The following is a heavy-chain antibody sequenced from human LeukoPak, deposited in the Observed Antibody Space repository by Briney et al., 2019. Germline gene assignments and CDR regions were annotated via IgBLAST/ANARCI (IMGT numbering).Heavy chain of an antibody. CDR2: ISSSSSYI. V-gene: IGHV3-21*01. J-gene: IGHJ4*02. Sequence: GGSLRLSCAASGFTFSSYSMNWVRQAPGKGLEWVSSISSSSSYIYYADSVKGRFTISRDNAKNSLYLQMNSLRAEDTAVYYCARAALEYYDFWSGYPTTDYWGQGTLVTVSS. CDR3: ARAALEYYDFWSGYPTTDY. CDR1: GFTFSSYS. D-gene: IGHD3-3*01.